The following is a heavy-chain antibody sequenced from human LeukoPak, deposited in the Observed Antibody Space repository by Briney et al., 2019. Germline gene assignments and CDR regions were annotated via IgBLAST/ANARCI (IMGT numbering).Heavy chain of an antibody. CDR1: GFTFSSHG. D-gene: IGHD1-7*01. Sequence: PGGPLRLSCAASGFTFSSHGMHWVRQAPGKGLEWVAVISYDGSNKYYADSVKGRFTISRDNSKNTLYLQMNSLRAEDTAVYYCAKDGELHAGMDVWGQGTTVTVSS. CDR3: AKDGELHAGMDV. CDR2: ISYDGSNK. J-gene: IGHJ6*02. V-gene: IGHV3-30*18.